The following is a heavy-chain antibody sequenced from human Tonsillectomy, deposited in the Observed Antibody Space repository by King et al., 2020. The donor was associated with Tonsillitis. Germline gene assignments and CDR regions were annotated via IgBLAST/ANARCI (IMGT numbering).Heavy chain of an antibody. CDR2: IKQDGSEK. Sequence: VQLVESGGGLVQPGGSLRLSCAASGFTFSNFWMTWVRQAPGKGLEWVANIKQDGSEKHYVDSVEGRFTISRDNVKNSLFLQMNSLSSADTAVYFCARGYSGADTDYYYVYVMDVWGQGNAVTVSS. J-gene: IGHJ6*02. CDR1: GFTFSNFW. V-gene: IGHV3-7*03. D-gene: IGHD5-12*01. CDR3: ARGYSGADTDYYYVYVMDV.